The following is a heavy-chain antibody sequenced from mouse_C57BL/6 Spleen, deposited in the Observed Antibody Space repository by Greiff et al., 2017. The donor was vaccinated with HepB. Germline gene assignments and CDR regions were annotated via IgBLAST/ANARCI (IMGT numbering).Heavy chain of an antibody. D-gene: IGHD2-1*01. CDR1: GYTFTSYG. V-gene: IGHV1-81*01. Sequence: VQLQQSGAELARPGASVKLSCKASGYTFTSYGISWVKQRTGQGLEWIGEIYPRSGNTYYNEKFKGKATLTADKSSSTAYMELRSLTSEDSAVYFCARHYGNYEYFDVWGTGTTVTVSS. CDR3: ARHYGNYEYFDV. J-gene: IGHJ1*03. CDR2: IYPRSGNT.